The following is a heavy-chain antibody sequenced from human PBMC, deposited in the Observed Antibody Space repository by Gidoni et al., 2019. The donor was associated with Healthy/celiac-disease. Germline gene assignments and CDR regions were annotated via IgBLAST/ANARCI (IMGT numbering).Heavy chain of an antibody. Sequence: EVQLLESGGGLVQPGGSLRLSCAASGFTFSSYAMRWVRQAPGKGLEWVSAISGSGGSTYYADSVKGRFTISRDNSKNTLYLQMNSLRAEDTAVYYCAKGYSSGWYLSAGIDYWGQGTLVTVSS. J-gene: IGHJ4*02. CDR3: AKGYSSGWYLSAGIDY. CDR2: ISGSGGST. CDR1: GFTFSSYA. V-gene: IGHV3-23*01. D-gene: IGHD6-19*01.